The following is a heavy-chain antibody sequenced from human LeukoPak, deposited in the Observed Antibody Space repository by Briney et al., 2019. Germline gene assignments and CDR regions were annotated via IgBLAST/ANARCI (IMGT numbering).Heavy chain of an antibody. J-gene: IGHJ4*02. CDR1: GGSISSGGYS. Sequence: SQTLSLTCAVSGGSISSGGYSWSWIRQPPGKGLGWIGYIYHSGSTYYDPSLKSRVTISVDRSKNQFSLKLSSVTAADTAVYYCARESPLALDYWGQGTLVTVSS. CDR3: ARESPLALDY. CDR2: IYHSGST. V-gene: IGHV4-30-2*01.